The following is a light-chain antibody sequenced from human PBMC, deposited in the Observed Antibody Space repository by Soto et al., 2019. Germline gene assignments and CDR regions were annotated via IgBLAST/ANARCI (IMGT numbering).Light chain of an antibody. Sequence: ESVLTQSPATLSLSPGERATLSCRASQSVRSYLAWYQQKPGEAPRLLIYDASYRATGIPARFSGSGSGKKFTLIYSRIETEDFALYYCQQRITSLFTIAPLTKLD. CDR1: QSVRSY. CDR2: DAS. J-gene: IGKJ3*01. CDR3: QQRITSLFT. V-gene: IGKV3-11*01.